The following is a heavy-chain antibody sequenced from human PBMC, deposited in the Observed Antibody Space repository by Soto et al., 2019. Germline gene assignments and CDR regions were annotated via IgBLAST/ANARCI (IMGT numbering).Heavy chain of an antibody. CDR2: IIPILGIA. CDR3: AREGGPYCGGDWSRGGGMDV. V-gene: IGHV1-69*02. J-gene: IGHJ6*02. CDR1: GGTFSSYT. Sequence: QVQLVQSGAEVKKPGSSVKVSCKASGGTFSSYTISWVRQAPGQGLEWMGRIIPILGIANYAQKFQGRVTITGDKSTGTAYRELGSLRVEGMAVYYGAREGGPYCGGDWSRGGGMDVWGQGTTVTVSS. D-gene: IGHD2-21*02.